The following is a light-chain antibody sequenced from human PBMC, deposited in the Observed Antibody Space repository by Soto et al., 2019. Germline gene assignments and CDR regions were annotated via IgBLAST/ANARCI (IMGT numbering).Light chain of an antibody. J-gene: IGKJ1*01. V-gene: IGKV3-15*01. Sequence: DIEMTQSPSTLSLSPGDTATLSCRASQSVRSCLAWYQQKPGKAPKLLIYGASTRTTGIPLRFSGSGSGTEFTLTISSLQPEDVAVYYCQHYNSYTAAFGQGTKVDIK. CDR3: QHYNSYTAA. CDR1: QSVRSC. CDR2: GAS.